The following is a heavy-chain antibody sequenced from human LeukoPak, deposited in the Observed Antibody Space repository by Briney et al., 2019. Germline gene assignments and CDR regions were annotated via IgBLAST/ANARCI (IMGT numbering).Heavy chain of an antibody. CDR3: ARHGQVGGTSNWFDP. J-gene: IGHJ5*02. Sequence: GESLKISCKGSGYSFTNYWIGWVRQMPGKGLEWMGIIYPGDSDTRYSPSFQGQVTISADKSISTAYLQWSSLKASDTAKYYCARHGQVGGTSNWFDPWGQGTLVTVSS. CDR1: GYSFTNYW. CDR2: IYPGDSDT. D-gene: IGHD1-26*01. V-gene: IGHV5-51*01.